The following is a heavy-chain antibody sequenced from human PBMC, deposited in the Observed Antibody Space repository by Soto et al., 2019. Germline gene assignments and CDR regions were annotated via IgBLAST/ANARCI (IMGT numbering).Heavy chain of an antibody. CDR2: IYHTGTT. J-gene: IGHJ4*02. Sequence: PTNHVFGSYLRDHYWRWIRHSPGKRLEWFGYIYHTGTTNYNPSLKSRVTMSIDTSSNQFSLRVRSVAAADTAVYFCTRVPLDYNYGPDFWGQGTLVTVSS. V-gene: IGHV4-59*11. CDR1: GSYLRDHY. CDR3: TRVPLDYNYGPDF. D-gene: IGHD5-18*01.